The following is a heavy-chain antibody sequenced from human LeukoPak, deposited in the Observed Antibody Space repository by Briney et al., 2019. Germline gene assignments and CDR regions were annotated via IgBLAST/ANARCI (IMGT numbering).Heavy chain of an antibody. V-gene: IGHV4-38-2*02. J-gene: IGHJ4*02. D-gene: IGHD3-10*01. CDR2: INHSGST. Sequence: SETLSLTCTVSGYSISSGDYWGWIRQPPGKGLEWIGEINHSGSTNYNPSLKSRVTISVDTSKNQFSLKLSSVTAADTAVYYCARLFGAVRVPVHYYGSGSSRKSRGYFDYWGQGTLVTVSS. CDR1: GYSISSGDY. CDR3: ARLFGAVRVPVHYYGSGSSRKSRGYFDY.